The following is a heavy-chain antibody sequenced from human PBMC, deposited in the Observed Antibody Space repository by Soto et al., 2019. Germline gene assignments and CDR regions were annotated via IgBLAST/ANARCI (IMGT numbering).Heavy chain of an antibody. CDR2: IIPIFGTA. V-gene: IGHV1-69*12. D-gene: IGHD1-26*01. CDR3: ARAYSGSYYYYYGMDV. CDR1: GGTFSSYA. Sequence: QVQLVQSGAEVKKPGSSVKVSCKASGGTFSSYAISWVRQAPGQGLEWMGGIIPIFGTANYAQKLQGRVTITADESTSTAYMELSSLRSEDTAVYYCARAYSGSYYYYYGMDVWGQGTTVTVSS. J-gene: IGHJ6*02.